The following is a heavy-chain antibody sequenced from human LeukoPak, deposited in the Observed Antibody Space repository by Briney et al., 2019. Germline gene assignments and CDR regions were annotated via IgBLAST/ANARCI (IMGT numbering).Heavy chain of an antibody. V-gene: IGHV4-30-2*01. CDR2: IYHTGTT. J-gene: IGHJ4*02. CDR3: ASYPDYYDGSGGVTGYFDS. Sequence: SETLSLTRAVSGGSISSDAYSWSWIRQPPGKGLECIGYIYHTGTTYYNPSLKSRVTISTDRSKNQFSLKLTSMTAADTAVYFCASYPDYYDGSGGVTGYFDSWGQGTLVTVSS. D-gene: IGHD3-22*01. CDR1: GGSISSDAYS.